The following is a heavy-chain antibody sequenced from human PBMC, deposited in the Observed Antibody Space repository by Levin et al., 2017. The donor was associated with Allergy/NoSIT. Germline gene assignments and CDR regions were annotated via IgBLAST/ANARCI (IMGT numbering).Heavy chain of an antibody. CDR1: GFTLSNHW. V-gene: IGHV3-7*01. Sequence: GGSLRLSCAASGFTLSNHWMTWVRQAPGKGLEWVANIKQDGSAKYYVDSVKGRFTISRDTAKNLLYLQMDILRAEDTAVYYCAKNFETDYWGQGTLVTVSS. J-gene: IGHJ4*02. CDR3: AKNFETDY. CDR2: IKQDGSAK.